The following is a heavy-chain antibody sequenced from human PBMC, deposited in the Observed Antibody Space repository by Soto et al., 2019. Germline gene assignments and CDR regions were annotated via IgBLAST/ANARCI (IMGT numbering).Heavy chain of an antibody. CDR3: ARYSAASGTYYFDY. J-gene: IGHJ4*01. V-gene: IGHV4-4*02. CDR1: GDSIIGTHW. Sequence: PSETLSLTCAVSGDSIIGTHWWSWVRRPPGKGLEFIGETHHSRGTNYNPSLRSRVTMSLDKSKNQLSLILYSMTAADTGVYYCARYSAASGTYYFDYWGQGTLVT. D-gene: IGHD6-13*01. CDR2: THHSRGT.